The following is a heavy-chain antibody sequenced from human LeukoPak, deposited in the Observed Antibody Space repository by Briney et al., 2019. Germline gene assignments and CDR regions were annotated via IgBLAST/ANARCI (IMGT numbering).Heavy chain of an antibody. CDR2: ISGSSSYI. Sequence: GGSLRLSCAASGFTFSSYSMNWVRQAPGKGLEWVSSISGSSSYIYYADSVKGRFTISRDNAKNSLYLQMNSLRAEDTAVYYCARDPEVGATVNFDYWGQGTLVTVSS. V-gene: IGHV3-21*01. J-gene: IGHJ4*02. D-gene: IGHD1-26*01. CDR1: GFTFSSYS. CDR3: ARDPEVGATVNFDY.